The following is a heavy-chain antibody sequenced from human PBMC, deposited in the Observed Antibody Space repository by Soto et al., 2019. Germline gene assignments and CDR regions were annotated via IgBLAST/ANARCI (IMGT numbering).Heavy chain of an antibody. CDR3: TTGDCSSTSCYHPPGYYYYYYGMDV. V-gene: IGHV3-15*01. CDR1: GFTFSNAW. Sequence: PGGSLRLSCAASGFTFSNAWMSWVRQAPGKGLEWVGRIKSKTDGGTTDYAAPVKGRFTISRDDSKNTLYLQMNSLKTEDTAVYYCTTGDCSSTSCYHPPGYYYYYYGMDVWGQGTTVTVSS. CDR2: IKSKTDGGTT. D-gene: IGHD2-2*01. J-gene: IGHJ6*02.